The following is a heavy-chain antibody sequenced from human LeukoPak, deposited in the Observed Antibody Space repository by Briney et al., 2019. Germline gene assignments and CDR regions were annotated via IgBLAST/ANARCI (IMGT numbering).Heavy chain of an antibody. V-gene: IGHV5-10-1*01. CDR2: IDPGDSQT. Sequence: GESLRISCKSSGYSFSGYWISWVRQMPGKGLEWMGKIDPGDSQTIYSPSFQGHVIISIDKSISTAYLQWNSLKASDSAMYFCAVKGVVVGGLDIWGQGTMVAVSS. D-gene: IGHD2-21*01. CDR1: GYSFSGYW. J-gene: IGHJ3*02. CDR3: AVKGVVVGGLDI.